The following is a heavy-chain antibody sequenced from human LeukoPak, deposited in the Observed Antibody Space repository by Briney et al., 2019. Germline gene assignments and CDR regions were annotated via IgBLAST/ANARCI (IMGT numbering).Heavy chain of an antibody. CDR2: ISAYNGNT. V-gene: IGHV1-18*01. D-gene: IGHD3-22*01. Sequence: GASVKVSCKASGYTFTSYGISWVRQAPGQGLEWMGWISAYNGNTNYAQKLQGRVTMTTDTSTSTAYMELRSLRSDDTAVYYCARVETTYYYDSSGTYYFDYWGQGTLVTVSS. CDR3: ARVETTYYYDSSGTYYFDY. J-gene: IGHJ4*02. CDR1: GYTFTSYG.